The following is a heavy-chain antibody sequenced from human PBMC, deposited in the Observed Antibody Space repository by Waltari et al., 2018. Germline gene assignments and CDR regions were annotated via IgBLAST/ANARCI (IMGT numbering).Heavy chain of an antibody. D-gene: IGHD6-19*01. Sequence: ELQLVQYGAEVKKTGESQKITCKGSGYSFTSYCIGWGRQMPGKGLEWMGIIYPGDSDTRDSPPVQRQVTISADKSLSTAYLQWSSLKASYTAMDYCARLSLRDSSCWSFDLWCRGTLVTVSS. V-gene: IGHV5-51*01. CDR1: GYSFTSYC. CDR3: ARLSLRDSSCWSFDL. J-gene: IGHJ2*01. CDR2: IYPGDSDT.